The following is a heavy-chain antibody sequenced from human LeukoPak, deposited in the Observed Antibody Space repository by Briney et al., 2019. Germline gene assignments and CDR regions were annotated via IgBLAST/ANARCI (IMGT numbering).Heavy chain of an antibody. J-gene: IGHJ4*02. Sequence: GGSLRLSCAASGFTFSSYGMHWVRQAPGKGLEWVAFIRYDGSNKYYADSVKGRFTISRDNSKNTLYLQMNSLRAEDTAVYYCAKDHDRGGERGYFDYWGQGTLVTVSS. V-gene: IGHV3-30*02. CDR2: IRYDGSNK. CDR1: GFTFSSYG. D-gene: IGHD2-21*01. CDR3: AKDHDRGGERGYFDY.